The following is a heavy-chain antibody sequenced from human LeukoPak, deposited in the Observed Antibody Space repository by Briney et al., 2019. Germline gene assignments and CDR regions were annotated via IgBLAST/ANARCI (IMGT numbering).Heavy chain of an antibody. V-gene: IGHV3-21*01. Sequence: GGSLRLPCAVSGFTFSSYSMSWVRQAPGKGLEWVSSISSSGTYKYYADSVKGRFTISRDNAKNSLYLQMNSLRAEDTAVYYCARVAEDCSSTSCYAGVDYWGQGTLVTVSS. D-gene: IGHD2-2*01. CDR1: GFTFSSYS. CDR3: ARVAEDCSSTSCYAGVDY. J-gene: IGHJ4*02. CDR2: ISSSGTYK.